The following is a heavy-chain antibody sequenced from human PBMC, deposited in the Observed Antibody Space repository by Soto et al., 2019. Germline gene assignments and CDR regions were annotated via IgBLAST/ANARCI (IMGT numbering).Heavy chain of an antibody. Sequence: ESGGGVVQPGRSLRLSCAASGFTFSSYGMHWVRQAPGKGLEWVAVISDDGSNKYYADSVKGRFTISRDNSKNTLYLQMNSLRAEDTAVYYCAKDRGSGSYLKYYYYYYMDVWGKGTTVTVSS. CDR2: ISDDGSNK. D-gene: IGHD3-10*01. J-gene: IGHJ6*03. V-gene: IGHV3-30*18. CDR3: AKDRGSGSYLKYYYYYYMDV. CDR1: GFTFSSYG.